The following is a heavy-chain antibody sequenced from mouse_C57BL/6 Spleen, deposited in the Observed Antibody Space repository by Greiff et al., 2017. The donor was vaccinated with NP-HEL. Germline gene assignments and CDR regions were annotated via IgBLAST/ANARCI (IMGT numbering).Heavy chain of an antibody. Sequence: VQLQQPGAELVRPGSSVKLSCKASGYTFTSYWMDWVKQRPGQGLEWIGNIYPSDSETHYNQKFKDKATLTVDKSSSTAYMQLSSLTSEDSAVYYWAREDYYGGAMDYWGQGTSVTVSS. V-gene: IGHV1-61*01. CDR3: AREDYYGGAMDY. CDR2: IYPSDSET. D-gene: IGHD1-1*01. CDR1: GYTFTSYW. J-gene: IGHJ4*01.